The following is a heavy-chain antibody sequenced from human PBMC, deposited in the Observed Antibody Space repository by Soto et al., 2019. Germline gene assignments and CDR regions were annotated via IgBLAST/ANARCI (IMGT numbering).Heavy chain of an antibody. CDR2: INAGNGNT. D-gene: IGHD6-19*01. Sequence: ASVKVSCKASGYTFTSYALHWVRQAPGQRLEWMGWINAGNGNTKYSQKFQGRVTITRDTSASTAYMELSSLRSEDTAVYYCARVSSGQKINYYYYGMDVWGQGTTVTVSS. V-gene: IGHV1-3*01. J-gene: IGHJ6*02. CDR3: ARVSSGQKINYYYYGMDV. CDR1: GYTFTSYA.